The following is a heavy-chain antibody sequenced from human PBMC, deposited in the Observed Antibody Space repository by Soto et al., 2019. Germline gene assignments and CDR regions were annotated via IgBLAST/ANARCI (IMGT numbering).Heavy chain of an antibody. CDR1: GFTFSSYG. J-gene: IGHJ1*01. D-gene: IGHD6-19*01. V-gene: IGHV3-33*01. CDR3: ARDLVAARGWVDAEYFQQ. Sequence: QVQLVESGGGVVQPGRSLRLSCAASGFTFSSYGMHWVRQAPGKGLEWVAVIWYDGSNKYYADSVKGRFTISRDNSKNTLYLQMNSLRAEDTAVYYCARDLVAARGWVDAEYFQQWGQGTLVTVSS. CDR2: IWYDGSNK.